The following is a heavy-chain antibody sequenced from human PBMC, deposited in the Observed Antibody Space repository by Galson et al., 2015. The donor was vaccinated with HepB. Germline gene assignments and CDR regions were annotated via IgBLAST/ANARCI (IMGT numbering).Heavy chain of an antibody. CDR2: IYYSGST. V-gene: IGHV4-61*01. CDR3: AREAYSSSSAGGYSYYYYMDV. CDR1: GGSVSSISYY. D-gene: IGHD6-6*01. J-gene: IGHJ6*03. Sequence: SETLSLTCTVSGGSVSSISYYWSWIRQPPGRGLEWIGYIYYSGSTNYNPSLKSRVTISVDTSKNQFSLKLSSVTAADTAVYYCAREAYSSSSAGGYSYYYYMDVWGKGTAVTVSS.